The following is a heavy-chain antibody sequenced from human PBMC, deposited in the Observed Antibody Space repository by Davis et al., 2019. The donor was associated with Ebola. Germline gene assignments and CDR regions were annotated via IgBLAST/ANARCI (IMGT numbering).Heavy chain of an antibody. CDR1: GYTFTSYY. D-gene: IGHD3-10*01. Sequence: AASVKVSCKASGYTFTSYYMHWVRQAPGQGLEWMGIINPSGGSTSYAQKFQGRVTITADESTSTAYMELSSLRSEDTAVYYCARDSRVRGVIISHIDHWGQGTLVTVSS. CDR3: ARDSRVRGVIISHIDH. V-gene: IGHV1-46*01. J-gene: IGHJ4*02. CDR2: INPSGGST.